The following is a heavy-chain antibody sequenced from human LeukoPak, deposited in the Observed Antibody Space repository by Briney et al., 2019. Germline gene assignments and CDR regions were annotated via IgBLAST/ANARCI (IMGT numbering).Heavy chain of an antibody. D-gene: IGHD5-12*01. CDR2: IYYSGST. V-gene: IGHV4-39*01. Sequence: SETLSLTCTVSVGCITSSSYYSGWIRQPPGKGLEWIGSIYYSGSTYYNPSLKSRVTISVDTSKNQFSLKLSSVTAADTAVYYCARLGYSGYDPGIDYWGQGTLVTVSS. CDR3: ARLGYSGYDPGIDY. J-gene: IGHJ4*02. CDR1: VGCITSSSYY.